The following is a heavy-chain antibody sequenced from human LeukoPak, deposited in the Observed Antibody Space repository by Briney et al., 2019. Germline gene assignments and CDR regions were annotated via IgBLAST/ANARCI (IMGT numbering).Heavy chain of an antibody. CDR1: GYSFTSYW. Sequence: GESLKISCKGSGYSFTSYWISWVRQMPGKGLEWMGRIDPSDSYTNYSPSFQGHVTISADKSISTAYLQWSSLKASDTAMYYCARLRVDTAVVIYYYYGMDVWGKGTTVTVSS. J-gene: IGHJ6*04. CDR2: IDPSDSYT. V-gene: IGHV5-10-1*01. D-gene: IGHD5-18*01. CDR3: ARLRVDTAVVIYYYYGMDV.